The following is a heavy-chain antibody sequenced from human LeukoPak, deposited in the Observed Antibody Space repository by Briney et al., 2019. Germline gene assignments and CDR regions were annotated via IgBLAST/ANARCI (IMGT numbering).Heavy chain of an antibody. J-gene: IGHJ5*02. Sequence: SETLSLTCTVSGGSITNNNYYWDWIRQPPGKGLEWIGSIYYSGSTYYNPSLKSRVTISVDTSKNQFSLKLSSVTAADTAVYYCARTRDSQNYNWFDPWGQGTLVTVSS. V-gene: IGHV4-39*01. CDR2: IYYSGST. CDR3: ARTRDSQNYNWFDP. D-gene: IGHD3-22*01. CDR1: GGSITNNNYY.